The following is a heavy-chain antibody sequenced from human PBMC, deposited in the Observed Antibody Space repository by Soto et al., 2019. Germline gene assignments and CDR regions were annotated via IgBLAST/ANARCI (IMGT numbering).Heavy chain of an antibody. CDR2: IKQDGSEK. CDR1: GFTFSSYW. V-gene: IGHV3-7*01. Sequence: GGSLRLSCAASGFTFSSYWMSWVRQAPGKGLGWVANIKQDGSEKYYVDSVKGRFTISRDNAKNSLYLQMNSLRAEDTAVYYCARYSSGWEEEYYFDYWGQGTLVTVSS. J-gene: IGHJ4*02. CDR3: ARYSSGWEEEYYFDY. D-gene: IGHD6-19*01.